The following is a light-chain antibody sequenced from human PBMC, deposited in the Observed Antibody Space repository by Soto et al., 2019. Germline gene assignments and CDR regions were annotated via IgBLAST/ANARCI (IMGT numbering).Light chain of an antibody. CDR3: QSFDSSLSAYV. V-gene: IGLV1-40*01. CDR2: GNN. CDR1: SSNIGAGRD. Sequence: QSVLTQPPSVSGAPGQRVTISCTGSSSNIGAGRDVHWYQQLPGTAPRLLIYGNNNRPSGVPDRFSASKSGTSASLAITGLQAEDGADFYCQSFDSSLSAYVFGTGTKLTVL. J-gene: IGLJ1*01.